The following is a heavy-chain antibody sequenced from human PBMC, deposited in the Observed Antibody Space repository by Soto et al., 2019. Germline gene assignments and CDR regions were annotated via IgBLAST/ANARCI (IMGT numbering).Heavy chain of an antibody. V-gene: IGHV1-2*02. CDR3: ARSLTEGYCTITGCYTRPLYGMDV. CDR2: INPNSGGT. CDR1: GYTFSGYY. Sequence: ASVKVSCKASGYTFSGYYIHWLRQAPGQGLEWMGWINPNSGGTNYAQKFQGRVTVTRDTPTSTAYMELSRLTSDDTAVYYCARSLTEGYCTITGCYTRPLYGMDVWGQGTTATVSS. D-gene: IGHD2-2*02. J-gene: IGHJ6*02.